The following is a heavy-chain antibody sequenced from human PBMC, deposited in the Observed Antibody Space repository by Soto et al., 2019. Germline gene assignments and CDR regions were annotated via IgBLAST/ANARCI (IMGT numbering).Heavy chain of an antibody. Sequence: QVQLQESGPGLVKPSGTLSLTCAVSSGSISRSNWWSWVRQPPGKGLEWIGEIDQSGSTYYNPSLKNRVTVSVDTSKNQFSLKLSSVTAADTAVYYCATYTRRDDFDIGGQGTMVTLSA. CDR1: SGSISRSNW. D-gene: IGHD3-16*01. CDR2: IDQSGST. V-gene: IGHV4-4*02. J-gene: IGHJ3*02. CDR3: ATYTRRDDFDI.